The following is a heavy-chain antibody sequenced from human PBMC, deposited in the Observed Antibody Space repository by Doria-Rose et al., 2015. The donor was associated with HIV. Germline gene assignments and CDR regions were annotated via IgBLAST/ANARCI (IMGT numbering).Heavy chain of an antibody. D-gene: IGHD6-13*01. CDR2: IFSDDER. Sequence: SGPALVKPTETLTLTCTVSGASLSSPGMGVSWIRQPPGKALEWLANIFSDDERSYKTALKSRLTISRGTSKSQVVLTMTDMDPVDAATYYCARIKSSRWYHKYYFDFWGQGTLVIVSA. J-gene: IGHJ4*02. V-gene: IGHV2-26*01. CDR3: ARIKSSRWYHKYYFDF. CDR1: GASLSSPGMG.